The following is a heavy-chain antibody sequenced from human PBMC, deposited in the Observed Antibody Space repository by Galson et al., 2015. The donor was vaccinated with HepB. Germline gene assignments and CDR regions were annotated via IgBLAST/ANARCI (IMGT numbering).Heavy chain of an antibody. CDR2: IDPSDSYT. CDR1: GSSFTSYW. J-gene: IGHJ4*02. V-gene: IGHV5-10-1*01. Sequence: QSGAEVKKPGESLRISCKGSGSSFTSYWISWVRQMPGKGLEWMGRIDPSDSYTNYSPSFQGHVTISADKSISTAYLQWSSLKASDTAMYYCARHDLWFGEFPHFDYWGQGTLVTVSS. D-gene: IGHD3-10*01. CDR3: ARHDLWFGEFPHFDY.